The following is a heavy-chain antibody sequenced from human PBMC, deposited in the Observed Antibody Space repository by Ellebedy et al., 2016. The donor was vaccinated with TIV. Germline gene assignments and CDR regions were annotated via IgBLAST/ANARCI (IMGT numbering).Heavy chain of an antibody. CDR1: GFTFSDYG. CDR2: IWHDGTNE. D-gene: IGHD1-7*01. V-gene: IGHV3-33*06. CDR3: VKVRLSKTTLGWFDP. J-gene: IGHJ5*02. Sequence: GGSLRLXXVASGFTFSDYGMHWVRRAPGKGLEWVAVIWHDGTNEYYADSVKGRFTISRDNSKNTLYLQMNSLRAEDAGVYYCVKVRLSKTTLGWFDPWGQGTLVTVSS.